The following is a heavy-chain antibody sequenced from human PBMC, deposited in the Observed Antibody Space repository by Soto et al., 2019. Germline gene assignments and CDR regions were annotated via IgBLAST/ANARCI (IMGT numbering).Heavy chain of an antibody. J-gene: IGHJ4*02. D-gene: IGHD1-26*01. V-gene: IGHV4-4*02. Sequence: RQPPGKGLEWIGEIFHSGSTNYNPSLKTRLTISVDMSKNRFSLTLSSVTAADTAVYYCARVYSGSYSDSWGRGTLVTVSS. CDR2: IFHSGST. CDR3: ARVYSGSYSDS.